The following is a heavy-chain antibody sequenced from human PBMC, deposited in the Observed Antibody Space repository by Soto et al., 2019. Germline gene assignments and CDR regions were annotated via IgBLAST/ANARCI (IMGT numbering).Heavy chain of an antibody. V-gene: IGHV4-59*08. CDR1: GDSISSYN. CDR3: VRQGLGVLHGLVDV. Sequence: QVQLQESGPGLVKPSETLSLTCTVSGDSISSYNLSWIRQPPGKGLEWICYFRSGCGTSYIPSLKGRVAISADTSMKQFSLRLSSVAAADTAVYYCVRQGLGVLHGLVDVWGQGTTVTVS. CDR2: FRSGCGT. J-gene: IGHJ6*02. D-gene: IGHD3-10*01.